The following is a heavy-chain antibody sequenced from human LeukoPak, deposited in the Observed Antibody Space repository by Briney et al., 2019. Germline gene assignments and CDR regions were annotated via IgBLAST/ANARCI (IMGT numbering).Heavy chain of an antibody. CDR2: IRYDGSNQ. D-gene: IGHD3-10*01. Sequence: GGSLRLSCAASGFIFNKYGMHWVRQAPGKGLEWVAFIRYDGSNQDYADSVKGRFTISRDNDKDTLYLQMNSLTAEDTAVYYCAKIGVGVGELLGLGYWGQGTLVTVSS. CDR1: GFIFNKYG. CDR3: AKIGVGVGELLGLGY. V-gene: IGHV3-30*02. J-gene: IGHJ4*02.